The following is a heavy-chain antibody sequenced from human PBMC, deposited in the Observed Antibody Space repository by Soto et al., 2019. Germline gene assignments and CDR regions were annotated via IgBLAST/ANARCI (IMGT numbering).Heavy chain of an antibody. CDR1: GGSISSSNW. J-gene: IGHJ1*01. D-gene: IGHD6-13*01. CDR2: IYHSGST. Sequence: QVQLQESGPGLVKPSGTLSLTCAVSGGSISSSNWWSWVRQPPGQGLEWIGEIYHSGSTNYNPSLKSRVTLSVDKSKNQFSLKLSSVTAADTAVYYCARIAAAGTYFQHWGQGTLVTVSS. CDR3: ARIAAAGTYFQH. V-gene: IGHV4-4*02.